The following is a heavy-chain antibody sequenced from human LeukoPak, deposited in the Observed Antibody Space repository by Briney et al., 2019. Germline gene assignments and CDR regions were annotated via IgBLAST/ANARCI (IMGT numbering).Heavy chain of an antibody. D-gene: IGHD3-10*01. Sequence: SETLSLTCTVSGGSISSGSYYWSWIRQPAGKGLEWIGRIYTSGSTNYNPSLKSRVTMSVDTSKNQFSLKLSSVTAADTAVYYCARSGSGRLENWFDPWGQGTLVTVSS. V-gene: IGHV4-61*02. J-gene: IGHJ5*02. CDR1: GGSISSGSYY. CDR2: IYTSGST. CDR3: ARSGSGRLENWFDP.